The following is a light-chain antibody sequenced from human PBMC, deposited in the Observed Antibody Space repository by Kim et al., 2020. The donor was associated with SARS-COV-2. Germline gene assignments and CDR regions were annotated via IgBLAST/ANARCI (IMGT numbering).Light chain of an antibody. V-gene: IGLV1-40*01. CDR2: GNS. Sequence: RVSVSCHGGSSKNGAGYDIHWYQQLPGTAPKLLIYGNSNRPSGVPDRFSGSKSGTSASLAITGLQAEDEADYYCQSYDSSLSGVVFGGGTQLTVL. CDR3: QSYDSSLSGVV. CDR1: SSKNGAGYD. J-gene: IGLJ2*01.